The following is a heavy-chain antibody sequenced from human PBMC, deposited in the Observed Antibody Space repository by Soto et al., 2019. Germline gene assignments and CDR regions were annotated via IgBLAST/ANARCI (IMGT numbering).Heavy chain of an antibody. V-gene: IGHV4-31*03. J-gene: IGHJ4*02. Sequence: SETLSLTCTVSGGSISSGGYYWSWIRQHPGKGLEWIGYIYNSGSTYYKKSLKRRVTISVDTSKNQFSLKLSSVTAADTAVYYCARAQAAAGTDYWGQGTLVTVSS. CDR3: ARAQAAAGTDY. D-gene: IGHD6-13*01. CDR2: IYNSGST. CDR1: GGSISSGGYY.